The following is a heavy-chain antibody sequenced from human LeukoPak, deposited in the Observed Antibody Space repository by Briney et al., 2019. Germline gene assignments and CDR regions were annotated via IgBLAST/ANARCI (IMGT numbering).Heavy chain of an antibody. Sequence: GGSLRLSCAASGFVFSRYSMKWVRQAPGQGLEWVSSISGGTSYIYYADSVKGRFTISRDNAKNSLYLQMNSLRAEDTAVYYCAREALSDFWSGDSPLFVFGVWGQGTMVTVSS. CDR1: GFVFSRYS. CDR3: AREALSDFWSGDSPLFVFGV. CDR2: ISGGTSYI. J-gene: IGHJ3*01. V-gene: IGHV3-21*01. D-gene: IGHD3-3*01.